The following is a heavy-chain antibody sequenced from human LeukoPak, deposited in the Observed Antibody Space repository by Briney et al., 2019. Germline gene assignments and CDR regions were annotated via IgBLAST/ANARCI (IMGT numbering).Heavy chain of an antibody. CDR1: GVTFSGYS. D-gene: IGHD3-10*01. V-gene: IGHV3-21*01. CDR2: ITATSRHI. Sequence: GGSLRLSCAAPGVTFSGYSVNWVRQAPGKGLEWVSAITATSRHIYYADSVKGRFTISRDNAKNSLYLQMNSLRVEDTAVYYCAKDQYYSTTTPEYWGQGTLVTVSS. J-gene: IGHJ4*02. CDR3: AKDQYYSTTTPEY.